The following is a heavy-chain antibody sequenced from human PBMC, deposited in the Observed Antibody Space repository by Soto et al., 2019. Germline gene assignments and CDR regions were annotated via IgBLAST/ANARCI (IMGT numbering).Heavy chain of an antibody. CDR3: AREDIVVVPAAAAPYYYGMDV. V-gene: IGHV5-10-1*01. CDR1: GYSFTSYW. J-gene: IGHJ6*02. D-gene: IGHD2-2*01. Sequence: GGSLKISCKGSGYSFTSYWISWVRQMPGKGLEWMGRIDPSDSYTNYSPSFQGHVTISADKSISTAYLQWSSLKASDTAMYYCAREDIVVVPAAAAPYYYGMDVWGQGTTVTVSS. CDR2: IDPSDSYT.